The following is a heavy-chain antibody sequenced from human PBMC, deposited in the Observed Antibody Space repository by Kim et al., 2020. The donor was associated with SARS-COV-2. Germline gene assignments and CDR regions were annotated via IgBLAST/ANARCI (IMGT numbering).Heavy chain of an antibody. V-gene: IGHV3-30*04. J-gene: IGHJ4*02. CDR1: GFTFSSYA. Sequence: GGSLRLSCAASGFTFSSYAMHWVRQAPGKGLEWVAVISYDGSNKYYADSVKGRFTISRDNSKNTLYLQMNSLRAEDTAVYYCARAYSITMVRGVIILGYEIDYWGQGTLVTVSS. CDR3: ARAYSITMVRGVIILGYEIDY. CDR2: ISYDGSNK. D-gene: IGHD3-10*01.